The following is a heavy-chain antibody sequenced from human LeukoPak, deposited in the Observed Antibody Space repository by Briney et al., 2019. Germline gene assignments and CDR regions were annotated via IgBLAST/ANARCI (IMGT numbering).Heavy chain of an antibody. CDR1: GGSISSRGFF. D-gene: IGHD6-19*01. V-gene: IGHV4-39*02. Sequence: PSETLPLTCTVSGGSISSRGFFWGWIRQPPGKGPEWIGSVYYDGVTYYNRSLKSRVTMSLDTSTNRFSLRLSSVTAADTAVYYCARDLYSSGGYWGQGTLVTVSS. CDR3: ARDLYSSGGY. J-gene: IGHJ4*02. CDR2: VYYDGVT.